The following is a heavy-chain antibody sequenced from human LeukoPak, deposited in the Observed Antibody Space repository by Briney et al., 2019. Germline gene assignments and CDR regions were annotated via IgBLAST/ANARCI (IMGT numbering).Heavy chain of an antibody. CDR3: ARAWVIAAADDY. CDR2: ITGSGSVK. J-gene: IGHJ4*02. D-gene: IGHD6-13*01. CDR1: GFTFSDYY. V-gene: IGHV3-11*01. Sequence: GGSLRLSCAASGFTFSDYYMSWIRQAPGKGLERISYITGSGSVKYHADSVKGRFTISRDNAKNSVYLQMSSLRAEDTAVYYCARAWVIAAADDYWGQGTLVTVST.